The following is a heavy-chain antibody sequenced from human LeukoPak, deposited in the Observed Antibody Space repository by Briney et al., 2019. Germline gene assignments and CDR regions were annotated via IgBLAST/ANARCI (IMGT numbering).Heavy chain of an antibody. J-gene: IGHJ3*02. CDR1: GGSISSYY. Sequence: SETLSLTCTVSGGSISSYYWSWIRQPPGKGLEWIGYIYYSGSTNYNPSLKSRVTISVDTSKNQFSLKLSSVTATDTAAYYCARDTYSGLPWAFDIWGQGTMVTVSS. V-gene: IGHV4-59*01. D-gene: IGHD1-26*01. CDR2: IYYSGST. CDR3: ARDTYSGLPWAFDI.